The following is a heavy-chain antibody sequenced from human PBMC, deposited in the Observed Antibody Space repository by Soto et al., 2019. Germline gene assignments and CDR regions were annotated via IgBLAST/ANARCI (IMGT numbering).Heavy chain of an antibody. Sequence: SETLSLTCAVSGGSFSGFYWNWVRQSPAKGPEWIGEINDSGRTNYNPSFTSRVTISADTAKNQFSLIMTSVTAADTAVYFCARGHYDFWSGYSTSYYYYGLDVWGPGTTVTVSS. CDR3: ARGHYDFWSGYSTSYYYYGLDV. D-gene: IGHD3-3*01. CDR2: INDSGRT. J-gene: IGHJ6*02. V-gene: IGHV4-34*01. CDR1: GGSFSGFY.